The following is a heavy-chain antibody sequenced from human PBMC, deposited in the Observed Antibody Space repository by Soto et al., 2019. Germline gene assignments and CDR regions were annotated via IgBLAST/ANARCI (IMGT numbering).Heavy chain of an antibody. CDR2: VTKSGSNT. CDR1: GFTFSTYA. D-gene: IGHD1-1*01. Sequence: EVQLLESGGGSIQPGGSLRLSCAASGFTFSTYAMTWVRQAPGKGLEWVSTVTKSGSNTYHADSVKGRFTISRDNSKNMLFLQMNSLRAEDTALYYCAKDLAATATGDSFDLWGQGTMVTVSS. CDR3: AKDLAATATGDSFDL. J-gene: IGHJ3*01. V-gene: IGHV3-23*01.